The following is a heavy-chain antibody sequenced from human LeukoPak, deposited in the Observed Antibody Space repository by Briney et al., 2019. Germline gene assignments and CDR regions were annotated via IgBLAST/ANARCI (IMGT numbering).Heavy chain of an antibody. V-gene: IGHV1-8*03. D-gene: IGHD3-3*01. CDR1: GYTFTGYY. Sequence: ASVKVSCKASGYTFTGYYMHWVRQAPGQGLEWMGLKNPNNGNTGYAQKFQGRVTITRNTSISTAYMELSSLRSEDTAVYYCARGRRRITIFGVVIDSEYYFDYWGQGTLVTVSS. CDR2: KNPNNGNT. CDR3: ARGRRRITIFGVVIDSEYYFDY. J-gene: IGHJ4*02.